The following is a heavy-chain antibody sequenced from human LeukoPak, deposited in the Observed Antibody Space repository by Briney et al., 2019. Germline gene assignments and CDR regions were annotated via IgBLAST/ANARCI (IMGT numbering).Heavy chain of an antibody. D-gene: IGHD3-10*01. V-gene: IGHV3-7*01. CDR3: ATEARGLGV. Sequence: PGGSLRLSCAASGFTFSTYWMTWVRQAPGKGLEWVANMKHDGSEKYYADAVKGRFTISRDNAKNSLYLQMNSLRAEDTAVYYCATEARGLGVWGKGTTVTISS. CDR2: MKHDGSEK. J-gene: IGHJ6*04. CDR1: GFTFSTYW.